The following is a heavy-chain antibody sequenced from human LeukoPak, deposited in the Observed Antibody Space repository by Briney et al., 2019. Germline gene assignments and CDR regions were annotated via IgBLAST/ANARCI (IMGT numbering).Heavy chain of an antibody. J-gene: IGHJ4*02. CDR2: ISGSGGST. D-gene: IGHD3-22*01. Sequence: LAGGSLRLTCAASGFTFSSYAMSWVRQAPGKGLEWVSAISGSGGSTYYADSVKGRFTISRDNSKNTLYLQMNSLRAEDTAVYYCARDSSGDHYFDYWGQGTLVTVSS. CDR1: GFTFSSYA. V-gene: IGHV3-23*01. CDR3: ARDSSGDHYFDY.